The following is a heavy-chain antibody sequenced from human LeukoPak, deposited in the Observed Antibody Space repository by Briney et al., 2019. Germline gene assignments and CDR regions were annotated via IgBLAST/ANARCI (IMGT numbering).Heavy chain of an antibody. D-gene: IGHD2-15*01. J-gene: IGHJ5*02. V-gene: IGHV3-33*06. CDR1: GFTFSSYG. CDR3: AKDLGYSFDP. Sequence: SGRSLRLSCAASGFTFSSYGMHWVRQAPGKGLEWVAVIWYDGSNKYYADSVKGRSTISRDNSKNTLYLQMNSLRAEDTAVYYCAKDLGYSFDPWGQGTLVTVSS. CDR2: IWYDGSNK.